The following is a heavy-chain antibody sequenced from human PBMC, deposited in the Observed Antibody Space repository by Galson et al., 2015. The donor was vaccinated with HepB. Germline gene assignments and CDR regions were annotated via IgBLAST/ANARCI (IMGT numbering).Heavy chain of an antibody. J-gene: IGHJ4*02. CDR3: ASIGSNGGHFDY. CDR1: GGTFSSYA. V-gene: IGHV1-69*06. D-gene: IGHD2-8*01. CDR2: IIPIFGTA. Sequence: SVKVSCKASGGTFSSYAISWVRQAPGQGLEWMGGIIPIFGTANYAQKFQGRVTVTADKSTSTAYMELSSLRSEDTAVYYCASIGSNGGHFDYWGQGTLVTVSS.